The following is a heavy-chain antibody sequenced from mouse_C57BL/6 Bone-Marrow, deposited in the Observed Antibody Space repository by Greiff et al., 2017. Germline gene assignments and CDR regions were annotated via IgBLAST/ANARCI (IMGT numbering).Heavy chain of an antibody. V-gene: IGHV1-59*01. CDR3: AREGPLYGRRRYFDV. D-gene: IGHD1-1*01. CDR1: GYTFTSYW. Sequence: QVHVKQSGAELVRPGTSVKLSCKASGYTFTSYWMHWVKQRPGQGLEWIGVIAPSDSYTNYNQKFKGKATLTVDTSSSTAYMQLSSLTSEDSAVYYCAREGPLYGRRRYFDVWGTGTTVTVSS. CDR2: IAPSDSYT. J-gene: IGHJ1*03.